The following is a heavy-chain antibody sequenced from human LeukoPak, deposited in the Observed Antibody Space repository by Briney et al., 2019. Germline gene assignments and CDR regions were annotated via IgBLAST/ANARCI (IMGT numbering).Heavy chain of an antibody. CDR2: ISGSAITT. J-gene: IGHJ5*02. V-gene: IGHV3-23*01. CDR3: AKYRASESWFDP. Sequence: GGSLRLSCTPSGFTFSNYAMSWVRQAPGKGLEWVSSISGSAITTYYADSVKGRFAISRDNSKNTLYLQMTSLRAEDTAVYYCAKYRASESWFDPWGQGTLVTVSS. D-gene: IGHD2-2*01. CDR1: GFTFSNYA.